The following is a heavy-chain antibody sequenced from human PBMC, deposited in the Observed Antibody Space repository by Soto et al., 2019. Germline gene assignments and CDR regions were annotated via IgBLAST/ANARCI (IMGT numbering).Heavy chain of an antibody. J-gene: IGHJ6*02. CDR2: ISGSGGST. V-gene: IGHV3-23*01. CDR1: GFTFSSYA. CDR3: AKRAGLRGYSYGSSRYGMDV. Sequence: HPGGSLRLSCAASGFTFSSYAMSWVRQAPGKGLEWVSAISGSGGSTYYADSVKGRFTISRDNSKNTLYLQMNSLRAEDTAVYYCAKRAGLRGYSYGSSRYGMDVWGQGTTVTVSS. D-gene: IGHD5-18*01.